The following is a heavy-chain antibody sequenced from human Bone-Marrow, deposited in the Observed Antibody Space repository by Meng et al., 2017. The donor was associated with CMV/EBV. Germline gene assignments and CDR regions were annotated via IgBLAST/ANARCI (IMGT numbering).Heavy chain of an antibody. V-gene: IGHV3-21*01. CDR3: ARDFGVGATIDY. J-gene: IGHJ4*02. Sequence: CAASGFTFSSYSMNWVRQAPGKGLEWVSSISSSSSYIYYADSVKGRFTISRDNAKNSLYLQMNSLRAEDTAVYYCARDFGVGATIDYWGQGTLVTVS. D-gene: IGHD1-26*01. CDR1: GFTFSSYS. CDR2: ISSSSSYI.